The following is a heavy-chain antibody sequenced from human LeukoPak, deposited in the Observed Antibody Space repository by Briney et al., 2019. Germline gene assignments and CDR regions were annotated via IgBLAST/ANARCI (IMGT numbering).Heavy chain of an antibody. CDR2: ISGSGAST. CDR1: GFTFSSYA. J-gene: IGHJ4*02. Sequence: GGSLRLSCAASGFTFSSYAMSCVRQAPGKGLEWVSGISGSGASTYYADSVKGRFTISRGNSKNTLYLQMNSLRAEDTAVYSCAKETDYNYIYYFDYWGQGTLVTVSS. CDR3: AKETDYNYIYYFDY. V-gene: IGHV3-23*01. D-gene: IGHD5-24*01.